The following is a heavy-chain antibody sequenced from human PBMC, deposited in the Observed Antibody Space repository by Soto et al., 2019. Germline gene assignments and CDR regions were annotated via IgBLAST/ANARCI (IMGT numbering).Heavy chain of an antibody. V-gene: IGHV1-18*04. CDR3: ASDACCGDAPECPYMDV. J-gene: IGHJ6*02. CDR2: ISGYNGNT. D-gene: IGHD4-17*01. CDR1: GYTFSGYS. Sequence: QVVLEQSGGEVKKPGASVKVSCKASGYTFSGYSITWLRQAPGQGLEWMGRISGYNGNTNYARTLRGRLTLTTNTTTSTAYMALRSLTSDDTAVYYGASDACCGDAPECPYMDVWGQGTTVTVSS.